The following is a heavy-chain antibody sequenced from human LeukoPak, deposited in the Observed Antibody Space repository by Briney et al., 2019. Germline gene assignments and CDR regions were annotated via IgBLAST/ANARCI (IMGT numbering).Heavy chain of an antibody. Sequence: SGESLKISCKGSGYSFPNYWIGWVRQMPGQGLEWMGIIYPADSDTRHSPSFQGQVTISADKSINTAYLQWTSLKASDTAMYYCARRKGDGYNSPFDYWGQGTLVTVSS. CDR1: GYSFPNYW. D-gene: IGHD5-24*01. J-gene: IGHJ4*02. CDR3: ARRKGDGYNSPFDY. CDR2: IYPADSDT. V-gene: IGHV5-51*01.